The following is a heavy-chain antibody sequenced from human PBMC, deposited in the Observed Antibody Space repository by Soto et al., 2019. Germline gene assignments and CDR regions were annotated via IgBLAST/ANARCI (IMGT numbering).Heavy chain of an antibody. CDR3: ARVDKGMYIFDN. V-gene: IGHV3-74*01. J-gene: IGHJ4*02. CDR1: GFTFSSYW. D-gene: IGHD1-1*01. CDR2: INSDGSTT. Sequence: EVQLVESGGGLVQPGGSLRLSCAASGFTFSSYWMHWVRQAPGKGLVWVSRINSDGSTTSYADSVKGLFTISTDNAKNTLDLQMHSLRAEDTAVYYCARVDKGMYIFDNWGQGAL.